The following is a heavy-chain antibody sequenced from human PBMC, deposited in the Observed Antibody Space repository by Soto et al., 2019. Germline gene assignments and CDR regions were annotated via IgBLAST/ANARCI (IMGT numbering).Heavy chain of an antibody. CDR1: GFTFSSYW. D-gene: IGHD2-21*01. CDR3: AASCVACGGFNYYGMDV. J-gene: IGHJ6*02. Sequence: PGGSLRLSCAASGFTFSSYWMSWVRQAPGKGLEWVANIKQDGSEKYYVDSVKGRFTISRDNAKNSLYLQMNSLRAADTAVYYCAASCVACGGFNYYGMDVWGQGTTVTVSS. V-gene: IGHV3-7*05. CDR2: IKQDGSEK.